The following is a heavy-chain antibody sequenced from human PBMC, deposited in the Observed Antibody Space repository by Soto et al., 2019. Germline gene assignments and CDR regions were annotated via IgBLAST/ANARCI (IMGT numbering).Heavy chain of an antibody. CDR2: INSDGSST. CDR1: AFTFISYW. V-gene: IGHV3-74*01. J-gene: IGHJ5*02. CDR3: AREPYPWTSGWNWFDP. D-gene: IGHD6-19*01. Sequence: EVQLVESGGDLVQPGGSLRLSCAASAFTFISYWMHWVRQAPGKGLVWVSRINSDGSSTNYADSVKGRFTISRDNAKNTLYLQMNSLRAEDTAVYYCAREPYPWTSGWNWFDPWGQGTLVTVSS.